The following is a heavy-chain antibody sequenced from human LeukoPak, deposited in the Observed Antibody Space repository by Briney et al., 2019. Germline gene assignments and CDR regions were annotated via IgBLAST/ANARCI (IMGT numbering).Heavy chain of an antibody. D-gene: IGHD3-10*01. CDR1: GFTFSSYW. J-gene: IGHJ4*02. CDR3: ARDIMDYYGSGSYVEGPHY. Sequence: PGGSLRLSCAASGFTFSSYWMSWVRQAPGKVLEWAANIKQDGSEKYYVDSVKGRFTISRDNAKNSLYLQMNSLRAEDTAVYSCARDIMDYYGSGSYVEGPHYWGQGTLVTVSS. V-gene: IGHV3-7*01. CDR2: IKQDGSEK.